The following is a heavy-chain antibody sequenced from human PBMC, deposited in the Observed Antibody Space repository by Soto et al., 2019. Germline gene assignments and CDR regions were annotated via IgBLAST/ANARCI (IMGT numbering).Heavy chain of an antibody. D-gene: IGHD3-22*01. CDR3: AKDEVDYYDSSGYYPLSYYYYGMDV. V-gene: IGHV3-30*18. CDR1: GFTFSSYV. Sequence: GGSLRLSCAASGFTFSSYVMHGVRQAPGKGLEWVAVISYDGSNKYYADSVKGRFTISRDNSKNTLYLQMNSLRAEDTAVYYCAKDEVDYYDSSGYYPLSYYYYGMDVWGQGTTVTVSS. J-gene: IGHJ6*02. CDR2: ISYDGSNK.